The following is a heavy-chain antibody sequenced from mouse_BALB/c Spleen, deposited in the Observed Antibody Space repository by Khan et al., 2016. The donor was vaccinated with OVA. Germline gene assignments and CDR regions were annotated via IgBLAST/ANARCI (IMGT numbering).Heavy chain of an antibody. D-gene: IGHD1-1*02. Sequence: QVQLQQSGAELVRPGVSVKISCKASGYTFTDYAMHWVKQRNAKSLEWIGVISTNYGDADYNQKFQGKASMTVDRSSSTVYMELARLTSEDSAIYYCVRGGKFAYWGQGTLVTVSA. CDR1: GYTFTDYA. V-gene: IGHV1S137*01. J-gene: IGHJ3*01. CDR3: VRGGKFAY. CDR2: ISTNYGDA.